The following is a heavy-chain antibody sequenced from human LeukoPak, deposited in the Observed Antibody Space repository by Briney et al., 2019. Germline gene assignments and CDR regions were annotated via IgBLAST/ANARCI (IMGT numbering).Heavy chain of an antibody. CDR1: GFTVSSNY. V-gene: IGHV3-53*01. CDR2: IYSGGYT. CDR3: ARDIYGGAKGY. D-gene: IGHD1-26*01. J-gene: IGHJ4*02. Sequence: HPGGSLRLSCAASGFTVSSNYMSWVRQAPGKGLEWVSVIYSGGYTYYADSVKGRFTISRDNSKNTLYLQMSSLRAEDTAVYYCARDIYGGAKGYWGQGTLVTVSS.